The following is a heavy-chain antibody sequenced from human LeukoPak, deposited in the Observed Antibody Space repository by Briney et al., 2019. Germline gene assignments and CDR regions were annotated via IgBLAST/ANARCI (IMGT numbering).Heavy chain of an antibody. CDR1: GFTFHTYA. CDR2: ISGSSGNT. CDR3: ARNLNSGNYYYFDY. J-gene: IGHJ4*02. D-gene: IGHD1-26*01. Sequence: KSGGSLRLSCAASGFTFHTYAMTWVRQAPGKGLEWVSAISGSSGNTYYTDSVKGRFTISRDASKNTLYLQMNNLRAEDTAVYYCARNLNSGNYYYFDYWGQGTLVTVSS. V-gene: IGHV3-23*01.